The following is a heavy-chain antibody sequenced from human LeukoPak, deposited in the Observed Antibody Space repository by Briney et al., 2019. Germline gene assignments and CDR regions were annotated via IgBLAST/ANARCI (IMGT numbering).Heavy chain of an antibody. CDR1: GGTFSSYA. D-gene: IGHD6-6*01. CDR2: INPNSGGT. J-gene: IGHJ4*02. V-gene: IGHV1-2*02. Sequence: ASVKVSCKASGGTFSSYAISWVRQAPGQGLEWMGGINPNSGGTNYAQKFQGRVTMTRDTSISTAYMELSRLRSDDTAVYYCARDQESIAAREAIDYWGQGTLVTVSS. CDR3: ARDQESIAAREAIDY.